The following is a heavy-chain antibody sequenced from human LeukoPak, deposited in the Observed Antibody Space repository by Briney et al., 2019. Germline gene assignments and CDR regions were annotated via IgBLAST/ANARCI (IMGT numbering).Heavy chain of an antibody. CDR1: GFTFSSYS. J-gene: IGHJ6*02. V-gene: IGHV3-48*04. CDR2: ISSSGSTI. Sequence: GGSLRLSCAASGFTFSSYSMNWVRQAPGKGLEWVSYISSSGSTIYYADSVKGRFTISRDNAKNSLYLQMNSLRAEDTAVYYCARDRIVVVTNYYYYGMDVWGQGTTVTVSS. CDR3: ARDRIVVVTNYYYYGMDV. D-gene: IGHD3-22*01.